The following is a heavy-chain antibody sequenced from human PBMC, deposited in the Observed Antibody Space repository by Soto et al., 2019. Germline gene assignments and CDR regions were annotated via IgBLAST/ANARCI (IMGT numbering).Heavy chain of an antibody. CDR1: GGSISSYY. D-gene: IGHD3-10*01. CDR3: ARARYYGSGSYYYYGMDV. V-gene: IGHV4-59*01. CDR2: IYYSGST. J-gene: IGHJ6*02. Sequence: SETLSLTCTVSGGSISSYYWSWIRQPPGKGLEWIGYIYYSGSTNYNPSLKSRVTISVDTSKNQFSLKLSSVTAADTAVYYCARARYYGSGSYYYYGMDVWGQGTTVTVSS.